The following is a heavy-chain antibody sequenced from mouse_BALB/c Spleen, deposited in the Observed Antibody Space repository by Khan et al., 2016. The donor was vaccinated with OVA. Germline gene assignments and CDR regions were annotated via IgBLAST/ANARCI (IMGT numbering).Heavy chain of an antibody. CDR3: ASDLGRYYAMDY. D-gene: IGHD4-1*01. J-gene: IGHJ4*01. CDR1: GYSITSDYA. Sequence: VQLKESGPGLVKPSQSLSLTCTVTGYSITSDYAWNWIRQFPGNKLEWMGCISYSGSTNYSPSLKSRISITRDTSKNQFFLQLNSVTAEDTATYYCASDLGRYYAMDYWGQGTSVTVSS. V-gene: IGHV3-2*02. CDR2: ISYSGST.